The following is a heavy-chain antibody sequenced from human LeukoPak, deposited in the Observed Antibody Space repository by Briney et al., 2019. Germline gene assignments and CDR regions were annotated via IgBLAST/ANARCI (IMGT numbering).Heavy chain of an antibody. CDR2: ISYSGST. CDR1: GGSISSYY. J-gene: IGHJ5*02. Sequence: SETLSLTCTVSGGSISSYYWSWIRQPPGKGLEWIACISYSGSTKYNPSLKSRVTISVDTSKNQPSLKLSSVTAADTAVYYCAREPGFDSSGYLNWFEPWGQGTLVTVSS. D-gene: IGHD3-22*01. V-gene: IGHV4-59*01. CDR3: AREPGFDSSGYLNWFEP.